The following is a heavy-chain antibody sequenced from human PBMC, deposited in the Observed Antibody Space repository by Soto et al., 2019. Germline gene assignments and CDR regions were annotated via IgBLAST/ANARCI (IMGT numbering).Heavy chain of an antibody. V-gene: IGHV4-39*01. D-gene: IGHD2-15*01. CDR3: ATTRGVAVGGSFNY. Sequence: QLQLQESGPGLVRPSETLSLTCSVSGGSITSRSSYWAWIRQPPGKGLEWIGTFFSGSTFSNPSLRSRVTISKDTSRNQFSLKLTSVAATDTAMYYCATTRGVAVGGSFNYWGQGALVTVSS. CDR2: FFSGST. J-gene: IGHJ4*02. CDR1: GGSITSRSSY.